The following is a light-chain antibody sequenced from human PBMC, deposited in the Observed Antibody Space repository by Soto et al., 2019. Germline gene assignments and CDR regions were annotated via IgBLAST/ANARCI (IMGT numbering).Light chain of an antibody. Sequence: SVVAQPGSVCGSPGPSITLSCTGTSGDVGGYNYVSWYQQHPGSAPQLILYDVNTRPSGASHRFSGSKSVHTAYLTISGLQSDDEAIYHCSSYTSTYSLVFGTGTKVTVL. CDR2: DVN. CDR1: SGDVGGYNY. V-gene: IGLV2-14*03. J-gene: IGLJ1*01. CDR3: SSYTSTYSLV.